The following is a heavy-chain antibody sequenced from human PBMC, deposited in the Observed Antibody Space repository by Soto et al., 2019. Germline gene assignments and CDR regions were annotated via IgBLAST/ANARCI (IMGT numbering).Heavy chain of an antibody. CDR3: ARDIGFDYVN. D-gene: IGHD3-16*01. Sequence: SLRLSCAASGFTFSSYAMSWVRQAPGKGLEWVSAISGSGGSTYYADSVKGRFTISRDNSKNTLYLQMNSLRAEDTGVYFCARDIGFDYVNWGQGTLVTVSS. J-gene: IGHJ4*02. CDR1: GFTFSSYA. V-gene: IGHV3-23*01. CDR2: ISGSGGST.